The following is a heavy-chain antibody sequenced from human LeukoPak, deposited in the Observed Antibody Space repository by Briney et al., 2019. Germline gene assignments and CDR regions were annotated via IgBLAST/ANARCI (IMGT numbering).Heavy chain of an antibody. V-gene: IGHV3-43*02. D-gene: IGHD1-1*01. J-gene: IGHJ4*02. CDR1: GFTFDDYA. CDR2: ISGDGGST. CDR3: ANGYTYPHRPFDY. Sequence: GGSLRLSCAASGFTFDDYAMHWVRQAPGKGLEWVSLISGDGGSTYYADSVKGRFTISGDNSKNSLYLQMNSLKTEDTALYYCANGYTYPHRPFDYWGQGTLVTVSS.